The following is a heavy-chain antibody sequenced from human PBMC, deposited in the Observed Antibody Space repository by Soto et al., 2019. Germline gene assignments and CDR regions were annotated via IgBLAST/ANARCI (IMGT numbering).Heavy chain of an antibody. CDR1: GFTSSDYS. V-gene: IGHV3-11*05. CDR2: ISSSSSYT. Sequence: QVQLVESGGGLVRPGGSRRLSGAPSGFTSSDYSMSGIPQAPGKGLEWVSYISSSSSYTNYADSVKGRFTISRDNAKNSLYLQMNSLRAEDTAVYYCARDITDYGDYARALDYWGQGTLVTVSS. J-gene: IGHJ4*02. D-gene: IGHD4-17*01. CDR3: ARDITDYGDYARALDY.